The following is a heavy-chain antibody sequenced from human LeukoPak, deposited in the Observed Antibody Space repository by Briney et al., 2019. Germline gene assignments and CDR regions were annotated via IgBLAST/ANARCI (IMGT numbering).Heavy chain of an antibody. CDR1: GFTFDDYA. Sequence: PGGSLRLSCAASGFTFDDYAVHWVRQAPGKGLEWVSGISWNSGSIGYADSVKGRFTISRDNAKNSLYLQMNSLRAEDTALYYCAKDNYGSGSYYLSPTGEFDPWGQGNLVTVSS. V-gene: IGHV3-9*01. D-gene: IGHD3-10*01. CDR3: AKDNYGSGSYYLSPTGEFDP. J-gene: IGHJ5*02. CDR2: ISWNSGSI.